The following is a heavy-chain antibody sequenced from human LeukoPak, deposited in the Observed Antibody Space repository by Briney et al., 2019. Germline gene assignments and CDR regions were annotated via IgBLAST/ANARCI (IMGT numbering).Heavy chain of an antibody. V-gene: IGHV4-59*11. CDR2: ISYIGTT. CDR3: ARDLVTVTKGFDI. CDR1: ADSFSSHY. J-gene: IGHJ3*02. Sequence: SETLSLTCAVSADSFSSHYWTWIRQPPGKGVEWLGYISYIGTTNYNPSLKSRVTISIDTSKNQFSLKLSSVTAADTAVYYCARDLVTVTKGFDIWGQGTMVSVSA. D-gene: IGHD4-17*01.